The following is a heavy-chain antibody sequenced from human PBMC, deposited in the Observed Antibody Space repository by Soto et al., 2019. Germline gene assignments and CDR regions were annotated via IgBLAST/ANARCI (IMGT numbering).Heavy chain of an antibody. CDR2: IYYTGNT. CDR1: GGTISTYY. D-gene: IGHD3-10*01. Sequence: LETLSLTCTVTGGTISTYYWSWIRQPPGKGLEWIGHIYYTGNTNYNPSLKSRVTISVDTSTNRFSLRLRSVSAADTAVYYCARAQSFEFHNCFDPWGQGTLVTVSS. V-gene: IGHV4-59*13. CDR3: ARAQSFEFHNCFDP. J-gene: IGHJ5*01.